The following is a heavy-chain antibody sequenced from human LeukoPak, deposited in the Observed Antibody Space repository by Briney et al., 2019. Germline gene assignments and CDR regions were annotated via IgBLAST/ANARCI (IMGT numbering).Heavy chain of an antibody. Sequence: ASVKVSCKASGYTFTGYYMHWVRQALGQGLEWMGWINPNSGGTNYAQKFQGRVTMTRDTSISTAYMELSRLRSDDTAVYYCARVKGATRGPVSAFDIWGQGTMVTVSS. V-gene: IGHV1-2*02. CDR1: GYTFTGYY. CDR3: ARVKGATRGPVSAFDI. CDR2: INPNSGGT. J-gene: IGHJ3*02. D-gene: IGHD1-26*01.